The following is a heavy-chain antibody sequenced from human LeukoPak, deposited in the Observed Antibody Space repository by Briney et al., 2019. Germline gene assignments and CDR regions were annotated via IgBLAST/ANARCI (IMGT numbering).Heavy chain of an antibody. CDR3: ARGGVGPAANHADAFDI. Sequence: SVKVSCKASGGTFSSYAISWVRQAPGQGLEWMGGIIPIFGTANYAQEFQGRVTITADESTSTAYMELSSLRSEDTAVYYCARGGVGPAANHADAFDIWGQGTMVTVSS. V-gene: IGHV1-69*13. D-gene: IGHD2-2*01. J-gene: IGHJ3*02. CDR2: IIPIFGTA. CDR1: GGTFSSYA.